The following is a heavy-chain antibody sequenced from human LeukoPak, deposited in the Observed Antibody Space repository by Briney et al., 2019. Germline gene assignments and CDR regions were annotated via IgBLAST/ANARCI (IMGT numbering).Heavy chain of an antibody. V-gene: IGHV4-34*01. Sequence: SETLSLTCAVYGGSFSDYYWGWIRQPPGKGLEWIGSIYFSGSTYYKPSLKSRVTLSLDTSTNQFSLNLSSVTAADTAVYYCVRGREYYLYYMDVWGKGTAVTVSS. CDR3: VRGREYYLYYMDV. CDR1: GGSFSDYY. J-gene: IGHJ6*03. CDR2: IYFSGST.